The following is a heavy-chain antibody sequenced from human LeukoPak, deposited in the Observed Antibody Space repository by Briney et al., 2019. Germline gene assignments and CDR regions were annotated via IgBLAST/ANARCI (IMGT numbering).Heavy chain of an antibody. CDR1: GYTFTSYY. V-gene: IGHV1-46*01. CDR2: INPSGGST. CDR3: ARGSTARYYYDRSGYYRGAFDY. J-gene: IGHJ4*02. Sequence: ASVKVSCKASGYTFTSYYMHWVRQAPGQGLEWMGIINPSGGSTSYAQKFQGRVTMTRDTSTSTVYMELRSLRSDDTAVYYCARGSTARYYYDRSGYYRGAFDYWGQGTLVTVSS. D-gene: IGHD3-22*01.